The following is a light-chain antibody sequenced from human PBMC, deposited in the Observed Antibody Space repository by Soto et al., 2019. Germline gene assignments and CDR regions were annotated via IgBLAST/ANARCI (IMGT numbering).Light chain of an antibody. CDR1: QSVSSN. V-gene: IGKV3-15*01. J-gene: IGKJ1*01. Sequence: EIVMTQSPATLSVSPGERATLSCRASQSVSSNLAWYQQKPGQAPRLLIYGASTRATGIPARFSGSGSGTEFTLTISSLQSEDFAAYYCQQYNNRQTFGQGTKV. CDR3: QQYNNRQT. CDR2: GAS.